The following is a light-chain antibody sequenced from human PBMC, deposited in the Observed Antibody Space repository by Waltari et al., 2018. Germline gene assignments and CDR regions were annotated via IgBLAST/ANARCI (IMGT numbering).Light chain of an antibody. V-gene: IGLV1-47*02. CDR2: SNN. Sequence: QSVLTQPPSASGTPGPRVPIPCSGSSSNTGSNYVYWYQQLPGTAPKLLIYSNNQRPSGVPDRFSGSKSGTSASLAISGLRSEDEADYYCAAWDDSLSGPVFGGGTKLTVL. CDR3: AAWDDSLSGPV. CDR1: SSNTGSNY. J-gene: IGLJ2*01.